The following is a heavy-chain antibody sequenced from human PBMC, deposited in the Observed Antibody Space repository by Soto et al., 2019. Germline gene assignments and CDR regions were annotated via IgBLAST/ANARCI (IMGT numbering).Heavy chain of an antibody. V-gene: IGHV4-4*07. J-gene: IGHJ5*02. Sequence: SETLSLTCTVTGGAISGYYWTWIRQSDGEGLEWIGRIYSSGSTNYNPSLKSRVTISLDTTMNYFSLRLSSVTAADTAVYYCARGQRFSDWFDPWGQGTLVTVSS. CDR3: ARGQRFSDWFDP. CDR2: IYSSGST. D-gene: IGHD3-3*01. CDR1: GGAISGYY.